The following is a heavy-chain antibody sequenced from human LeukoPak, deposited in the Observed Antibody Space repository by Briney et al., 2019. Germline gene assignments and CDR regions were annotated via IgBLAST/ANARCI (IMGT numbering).Heavy chain of an antibody. CDR3: ARDRLHYGEYEKTLDY. CDR1: GFTFSSYS. Sequence: GGSLRLSCAASGFTFSSYSMNWVRQAPGKGLEWVSSISSSSSTIYYADSVKGRFTISRDNGKNSLYLQMNSLRAEDTAVYYCARDRLHYGEYEKTLDYWGQGTLVTVSS. V-gene: IGHV3-48*01. D-gene: IGHD4-17*01. CDR2: ISSSSSTI. J-gene: IGHJ4*02.